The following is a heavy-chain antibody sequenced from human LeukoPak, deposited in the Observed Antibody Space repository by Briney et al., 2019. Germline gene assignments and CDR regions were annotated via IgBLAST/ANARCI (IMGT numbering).Heavy chain of an antibody. D-gene: IGHD3-10*01. CDR2: IWSDASNQ. Sequence: QPGTSLRLSCAASGFSFSTYVMHWVRQAPGKGLDWVAMIWSDASNQYYADSVKGRFTISRDNSKNTLYLQLNSLRAEDTAVYYCARRGFYGSGSNYSYYFDYWGQGTLVTVSS. CDR1: GFSFSTYV. V-gene: IGHV3-33*01. J-gene: IGHJ4*02. CDR3: ARRGFYGSGSNYSYYFDY.